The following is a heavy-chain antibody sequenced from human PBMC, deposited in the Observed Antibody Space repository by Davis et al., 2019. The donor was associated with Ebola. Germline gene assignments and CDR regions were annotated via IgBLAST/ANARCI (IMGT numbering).Heavy chain of an antibody. CDR2: IIPIFGTA. CDR1: GGTFSSYA. D-gene: IGHD3-10*01. Sequence: SVKVSCKASGGTFSSYAISWVRQAPGQGLEWMGGIIPIFGTANYAQKFQGRVTITADESTSTAYMELSSLRSEDTAVYYCARGITMVQGVTYFDYWGQGTLVTVSS. J-gene: IGHJ4*02. V-gene: IGHV1-69*13. CDR3: ARGITMVQGVTYFDY.